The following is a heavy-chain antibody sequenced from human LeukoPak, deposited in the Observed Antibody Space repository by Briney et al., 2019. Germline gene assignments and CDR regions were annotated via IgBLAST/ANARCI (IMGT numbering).Heavy chain of an antibody. J-gene: IGHJ4*02. Sequence: SETLSLTCTVSAGSINSGGYYWSWIRQRPGKGLEYFGYIYSSGSTYYNPSLKSRVTISMDTSKNQFSLTLTSVTAADTAVYYCARESGYSGGPFDYWGQGTLVTVSS. D-gene: IGHD6-19*01. CDR1: AGSINSGGYY. CDR3: ARESGYSGGPFDY. V-gene: IGHV4-31*03. CDR2: IYSSGST.